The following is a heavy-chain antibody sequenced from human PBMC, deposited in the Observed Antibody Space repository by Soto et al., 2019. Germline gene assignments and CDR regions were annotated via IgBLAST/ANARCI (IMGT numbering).Heavy chain of an antibody. Sequence: SVNVSCKASGGTFSSYAISWVRQAPGQGLEWMGGIIPIFGTANYAQKFQGRVTVTADESTSTAYMELSSLRSEDTAVYYCARDRLTGTKAFDIRGQGTLVTVSS. V-gene: IGHV1-69*13. CDR1: GGTFSSYA. J-gene: IGHJ3*02. CDR2: IIPIFGTA. CDR3: ARDRLTGTKAFDI. D-gene: IGHD1-7*01.